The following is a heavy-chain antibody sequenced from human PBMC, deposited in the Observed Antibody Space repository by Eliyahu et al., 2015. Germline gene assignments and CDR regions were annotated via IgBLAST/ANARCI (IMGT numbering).Heavy chain of an antibody. D-gene: IGHD3-10*01. V-gene: IGHV4-38-2*02. J-gene: IGHJ4*02. Sequence: QVQLQESGPGLVKPSETLSLTCAVSGYSITTGYYWGWIRQSPGKGLEWIGSIYHSGSTFYNPSLKSRLTISVDTSKNQFSLKLSSVTAADTAVYYCARDGFYYGSAPWCYFNYWGQGTLVTVSS. CDR3: ARDGFYYGSAPWCYFNY. CDR2: IYHSGST. CDR1: GYSITTGYY.